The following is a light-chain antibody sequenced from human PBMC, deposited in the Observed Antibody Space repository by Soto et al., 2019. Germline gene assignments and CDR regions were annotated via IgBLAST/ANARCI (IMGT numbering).Light chain of an antibody. CDR3: QQRSGRLT. V-gene: IGKV3-11*01. Sequence: ESVLTQSPATLSLSPGERATLSSRASQTVRNYLAWYQQKPGQVPRLLIYDAVRRATGIPDRFSGSVSGTDFTLTINSLEPEDFAVYYCQQRSGRLTFGGGTRVDLK. J-gene: IGKJ4*01. CDR2: DAV. CDR1: QTVRNY.